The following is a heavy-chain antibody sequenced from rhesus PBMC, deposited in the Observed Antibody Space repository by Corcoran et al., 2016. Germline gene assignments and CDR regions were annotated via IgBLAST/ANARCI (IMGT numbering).Heavy chain of an antibody. J-gene: IGHJ5-2*02. CDR1: GGSISGGYY. CDR2: IYGNCPTP. Sequence: QLQLQESGPGLVKPSETLSLTCAVSGGSISGGYYWGWIRQHPGKGLEWSGNIYGNCPTPYHTPALKTLFTIAKDTAKNQFSLRLSSVTAADTAVYYCARDQFFCTGSGCYSNSLDVWGRGVLVTVSS. D-gene: IGHD2-21*01. CDR3: ARDQFFCTGSGCYSNSLDV. V-gene: IGHV4S7*01.